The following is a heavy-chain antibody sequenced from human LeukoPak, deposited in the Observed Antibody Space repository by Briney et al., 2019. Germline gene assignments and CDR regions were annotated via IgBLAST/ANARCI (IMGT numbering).Heavy chain of an antibody. CDR2: INHSGST. CDR1: GGSFSGYY. V-gene: IGHV4-34*01. J-gene: IGHJ4*02. Sequence: SETLSLTCAVYGGSFSGYYWSWIRQPPRKGLEWIGEINHSGSTNYNPSLKSRVTISVDTSKNQFSLKLSSVTAADTAVYYCARGRGDDSSGSVDYWGQGTLVTVSS. CDR3: ARGRGDDSSGSVDY. D-gene: IGHD3-22*01.